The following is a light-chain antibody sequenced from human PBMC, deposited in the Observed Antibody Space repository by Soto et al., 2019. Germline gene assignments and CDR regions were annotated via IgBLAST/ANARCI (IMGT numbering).Light chain of an antibody. V-gene: IGKV1-5*03. J-gene: IGKJ1*01. CDR3: QQYETYRS. Sequence: DIQMTQSPSTLSASVGDRVTITCRASQSISIWLAWYQQKPGEAPKLLMYEASSLEGGVPSRFSGSGSGTKFTLTISSLQPDVFATYYCQQYETYRSFGQGTRVEVK. CDR2: EAS. CDR1: QSISIW.